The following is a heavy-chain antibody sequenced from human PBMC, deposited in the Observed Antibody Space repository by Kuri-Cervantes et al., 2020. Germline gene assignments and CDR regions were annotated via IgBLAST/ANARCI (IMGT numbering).Heavy chain of an antibody. CDR2: VYSGGST. CDR1: GFTFGDYA. J-gene: IGHJ6*03. D-gene: IGHD5/OR15-5a*01. Sequence: GESLKISCTASGFTFGDYAMSWVRQAPGKGLEWVSVVYSGGSTYYADSVKGRFTTSRHNFKNTLYLQMNNLRGEDTAVYYCARIPRGSSVYDDYYYIDVWGRGTTVPSP. V-gene: IGHV3-53*04. CDR3: ARIPRGSSVYDDYYYIDV.